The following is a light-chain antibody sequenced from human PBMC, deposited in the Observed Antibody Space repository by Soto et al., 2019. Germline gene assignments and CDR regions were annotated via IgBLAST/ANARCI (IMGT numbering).Light chain of an antibody. CDR3: QQFNSYPPIT. Sequence: AIQLTQSPSSLSASVGDIVTITCRASQGISSALAWYQQKPGKAPKLLIYDASSLESWVPSRFSGSGSGTDFTLTISSLQPEDFATYYCQQFNSYPPITFGGGPKVEIK. CDR2: DAS. CDR1: QGISSA. V-gene: IGKV1-13*02. J-gene: IGKJ4*01.